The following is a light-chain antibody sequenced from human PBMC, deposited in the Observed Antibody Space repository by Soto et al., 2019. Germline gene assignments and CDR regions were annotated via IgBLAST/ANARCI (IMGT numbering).Light chain of an antibody. Sequence: EIVMTQSPATLSVCRVEIGALAFMASQSINSKLAWYQQKPGQAPRLLIYGASIRATGIPARFSGSGSGTAFTLTISSLQPEDLATYYCQQLERYPSTFGGGTKVDIK. J-gene: IGKJ4*01. V-gene: IGKV3-15*01. CDR3: QQLERYPST. CDR2: GAS. CDR1: QSINSK.